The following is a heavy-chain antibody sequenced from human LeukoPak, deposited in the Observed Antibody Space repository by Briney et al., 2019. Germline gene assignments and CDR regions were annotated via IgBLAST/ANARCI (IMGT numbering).Heavy chain of an antibody. Sequence: PSETLSLTCTVSGGSISSSSYYWGWIRQPPGKGLEWIGSIYYSGSTYYNPSLKSRVTISVDTSKNQFSLKLSSVTAADTAVYYCARGRSYRRDAFDIWGQGTMVTVSS. CDR3: ARGRSYRRDAFDI. J-gene: IGHJ3*02. CDR1: GGSISSSSYY. D-gene: IGHD1-26*01. CDR2: IYYSGST. V-gene: IGHV4-39*07.